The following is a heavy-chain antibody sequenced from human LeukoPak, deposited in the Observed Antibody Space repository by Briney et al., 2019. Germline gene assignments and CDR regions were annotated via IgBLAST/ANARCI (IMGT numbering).Heavy chain of an antibody. J-gene: IGHJ4*02. CDR3: ARDRHWNQGNFDY. CDR1: GYTFADYY. V-gene: IGHV1-2*02. CDR2: INPNTGGT. Sequence: ASVKVSCKASGYTFADYYIHWVRQAPGQGLEWMGLINPNTGGTNYAQKFQGRVTMTRDTSINTAFMELSRLRSDDTAVYYCARDRHWNQGNFDYWGQGTLVTVSS. D-gene: IGHD1-1*01.